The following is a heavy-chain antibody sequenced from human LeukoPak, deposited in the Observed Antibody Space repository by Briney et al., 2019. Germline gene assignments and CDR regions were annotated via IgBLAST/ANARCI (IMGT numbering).Heavy chain of an antibody. CDR2: INHSGST. V-gene: IGHV4-34*01. CDR3: ARELAARVDY. J-gene: IGHJ4*02. D-gene: IGHD6-6*01. CDR1: GGSFSGYY. Sequence: PSETLSLTCAVYGGSFSGYYWSWIRQPPGKGLEWIGEINHSGSTNYNPSLKSRVTISVDTSKNQFSLKLSSVTAADTAVYYCARELAARVDYWGQGTLVTVSS.